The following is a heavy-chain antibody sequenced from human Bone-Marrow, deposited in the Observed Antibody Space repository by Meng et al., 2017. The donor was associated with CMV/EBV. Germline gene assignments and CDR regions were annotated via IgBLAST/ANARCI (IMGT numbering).Heavy chain of an antibody. CDR1: GGTFSSYA. V-gene: IGHV1-69*05. CDR3: ASSPTPEPLLRLPDRYYYYGMDV. J-gene: IGHJ6*02. D-gene: IGHD3-16*01. Sequence: SVKVSCKASGGTFSSYAISWVRQAPGQGLEWMGGIIPIFGTANYAQKFQGRVTITTDESTSTAYMELSSLRSEDTAVYYCASSPTPEPLLRLPDRYYYYGMDVWGQGTTVTVSS. CDR2: IIPIFGTA.